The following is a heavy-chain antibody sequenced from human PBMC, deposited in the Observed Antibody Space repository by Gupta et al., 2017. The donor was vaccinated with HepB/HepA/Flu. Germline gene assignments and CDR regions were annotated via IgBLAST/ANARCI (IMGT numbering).Heavy chain of an antibody. CDR2: ISAHNGNR. D-gene: IGHD3-10*01. V-gene: IGHV1-18*01. CDR1: GYIFSNYG. Sequence: QVLLVQSGPEVKKPGASVKVSCKASGYIFSNYGITWVRQAPGQGLEWMGWISAHNGNRQHAQKFRGRVTMTTDTSTSTAYMELGSLTSDDTAAYYCARLKGLGYYGSDYWGQGTLVTVSP. J-gene: IGHJ4*02. CDR3: ARLKGLGYYGSDY.